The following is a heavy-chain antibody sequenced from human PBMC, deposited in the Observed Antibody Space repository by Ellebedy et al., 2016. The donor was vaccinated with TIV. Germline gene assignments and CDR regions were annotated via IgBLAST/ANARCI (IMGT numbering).Heavy chain of an antibody. D-gene: IGHD5/OR15-5a*01. CDR1: GFTFSSYS. V-gene: IGHV3-48*02. CDR2: ISSSNTI. CDR3: ARERGSTCHFDY. Sequence: GGSLRLSCAASGFTFSSYSMNRVRQAPGEGLEWVAYISSSNTIYYADSVKGRFTISRDNAKNSLYLQMNSLRDEDTAVYYCARERGSTCHFDYWGHGTLVAVS. J-gene: IGHJ4*01.